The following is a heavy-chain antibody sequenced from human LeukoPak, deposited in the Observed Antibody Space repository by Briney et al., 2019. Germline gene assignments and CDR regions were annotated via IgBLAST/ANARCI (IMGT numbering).Heavy chain of an antibody. CDR3: ARDHIVVVVAANGWFDP. Sequence: SETLSLICTVSGGSISSSSYYWGWIRQPPGKGLEWIGSIYYSGSTYYNPSLKSRVTISVDTSKNQFSLKLSSVTAADTAVYYCARDHIVVVVAANGWFDPWGQGTLVTVSS. V-gene: IGHV4-39*07. CDR1: GGSISSSSYY. J-gene: IGHJ5*02. CDR2: IYYSGST. D-gene: IGHD2-15*01.